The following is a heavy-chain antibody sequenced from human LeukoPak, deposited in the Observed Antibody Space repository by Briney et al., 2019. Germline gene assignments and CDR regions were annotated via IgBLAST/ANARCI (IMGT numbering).Heavy chain of an antibody. CDR3: ARQSAQRSSGLDAFDI. CDR1: GGSISSYY. CDR2: IYYSGST. D-gene: IGHD6-19*01. V-gene: IGHV4-59*08. Sequence: SSETLSLTCTVSGGSISSYYWSWIRQPPGKGLEWIGYIYYSGSTNYNPSLKSRVTISVDTSKNQFSLKLSSVTAADTAVYYCARQSAQRSSGLDAFDIWGQGTMVTVSS. J-gene: IGHJ3*02.